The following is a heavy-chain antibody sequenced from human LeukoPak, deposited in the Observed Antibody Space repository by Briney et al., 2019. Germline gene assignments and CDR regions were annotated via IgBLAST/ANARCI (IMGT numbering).Heavy chain of an antibody. V-gene: IGHV1-24*01. CDR2: FDPEDGET. Sequence: ASVKVSCKVSRYTLTELSMHWVRQAPVKGLEWMGGFDPEDGETIYAQKFQGRVTMTEDTSTDTAYMELSSLRSEDTAVYYCATGLTYDFWSGYQTFDYWGQGTLVTVSS. CDR1: RYTLTELS. J-gene: IGHJ4*02. D-gene: IGHD3-3*01. CDR3: ATGLTYDFWSGYQTFDY.